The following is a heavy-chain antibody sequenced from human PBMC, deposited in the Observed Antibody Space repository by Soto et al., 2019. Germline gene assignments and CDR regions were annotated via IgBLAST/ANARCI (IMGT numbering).Heavy chain of an antibody. J-gene: IGHJ4*02. D-gene: IGHD6-19*01. CDR3: ARCSYLDY. CDR2: ISGSDGKT. CDR1: GVRVDRSS. V-gene: IGHV3-23*01. Sequence: STVTCGVRVDRSSLTWVRQAPGKGLGWVSTISGSDGKTFYADAVKGRFSISRDISQSTLYLQMNSLRADDTAIYYCARCSYLDYWGQGTRVTFTS.